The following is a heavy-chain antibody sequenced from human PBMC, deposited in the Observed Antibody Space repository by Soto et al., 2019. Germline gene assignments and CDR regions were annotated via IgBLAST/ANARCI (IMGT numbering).Heavy chain of an antibody. V-gene: IGHV3-53*05. D-gene: IGHD3-10*01. CDR2: IYSGGST. CDR1: GFTVSSNY. CDR3: ARDDEGGSYCDLGY. Sequence: GXSLRLSCAASGFTVSSNYISWVLQAPGKGLEWVSVIYSGGSTYYADSVKGRFTISRDNSKNTLYLQMNSLRTEDTAIYYCARDDEGGSYCDLGYWGQGTLVTVSS. J-gene: IGHJ4*02.